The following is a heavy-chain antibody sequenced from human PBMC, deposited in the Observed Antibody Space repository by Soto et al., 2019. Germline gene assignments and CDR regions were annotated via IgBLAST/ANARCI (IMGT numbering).Heavy chain of an antibody. Sequence: QLQLQESGSGLVKPSQTLSLTCAVSGGSISSGGYSWSWSRQPPGKGLEWIGYMYHSGSTYYDPSLKSRVTISIDRSKKQFSLKLSSVTAEDTAVYSCARVPDYWGQGILVTVSS. CDR2: MYHSGST. V-gene: IGHV4-30-2*01. CDR1: GGSISSGGYS. CDR3: ARVPDY. J-gene: IGHJ4*02. D-gene: IGHD2-2*01.